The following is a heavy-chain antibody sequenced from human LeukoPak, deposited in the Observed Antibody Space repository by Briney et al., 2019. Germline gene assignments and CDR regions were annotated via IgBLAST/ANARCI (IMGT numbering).Heavy chain of an antibody. Sequence: GGSLRLSCTAFGFTFGDYAMSWVRQAPGKGLEWVGFIRSKAYGGTTEYAASVKGRFTISRDDSKSIAYLQMNSLKTEDTAVYYCTRDMAVEGYSSSWYLFDYWGQGTLVTVSS. J-gene: IGHJ4*02. CDR1: GFTFGDYA. CDR2: IRSKAYGGTT. D-gene: IGHD6-13*01. CDR3: TRDMAVEGYSSSWYLFDY. V-gene: IGHV3-49*04.